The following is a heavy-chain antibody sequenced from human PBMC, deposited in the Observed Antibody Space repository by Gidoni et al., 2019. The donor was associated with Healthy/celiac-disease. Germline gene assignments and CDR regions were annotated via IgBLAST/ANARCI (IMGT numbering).Heavy chain of an antibody. Sequence: QITLKESGPTLVKPIQTLTLTCPFSGFSLSTRGVGVGWIRQPPGKALEWLALIYWNDDKRYSPSLKSRLTITKDTSKNQVVLTMTNMDPVDTATYYCAHRQEETYYDFWSGFKFDPWGQGTLVTVSS. J-gene: IGHJ5*02. V-gene: IGHV2-5*01. CDR2: IYWNDDK. CDR1: GFSLSTRGVG. CDR3: AHRQEETYYDFWSGFKFDP. D-gene: IGHD3-3*01.